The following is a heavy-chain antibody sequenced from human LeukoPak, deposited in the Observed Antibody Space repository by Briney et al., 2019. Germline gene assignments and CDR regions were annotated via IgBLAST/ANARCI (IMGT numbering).Heavy chain of an antibody. CDR1: GYSISSGYY. Sequence: SETLSLTCAVSGYSISSGYYWGWIRQPPGKGLEWIGSIYHSGSTYYNPSLKSRVTISVDTSKNQFSLKLSSVTAADTAVYYCARRPRNYYDSSGYYFDYWGQGTLVTVSS. CDR3: ARRPRNYYDSSGYYFDY. D-gene: IGHD3-22*01. CDR2: IYHSGST. V-gene: IGHV4-38-2*01. J-gene: IGHJ4*02.